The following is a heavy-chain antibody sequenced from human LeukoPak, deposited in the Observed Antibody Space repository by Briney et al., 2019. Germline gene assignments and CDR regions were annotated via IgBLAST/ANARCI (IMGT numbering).Heavy chain of an antibody. V-gene: IGHV3-23*01. CDR3: ATKTPGNYPYDY. D-gene: IGHD3-22*01. Sequence: GGSLRLSCAASGLTFSTSPMNWVRLAPGNRLEWVSTSGTSGDTYYADSVKGRFTISRDNSKSTLSQQMANLRVEDTAVNYCATKTPGNYPYDYWGQGTLVTVSP. CDR2: SGTSGDT. CDR1: GLTFSTSP. J-gene: IGHJ4*02.